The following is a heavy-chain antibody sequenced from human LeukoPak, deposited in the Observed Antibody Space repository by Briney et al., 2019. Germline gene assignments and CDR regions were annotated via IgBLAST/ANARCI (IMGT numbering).Heavy chain of an antibody. CDR2: INPNSGGT. J-gene: IGHJ4*02. CDR1: GYTFTGYY. Sequence: ASVKVSCKASGYTFTGYYMHWVRQAPGHGLEWMGWINPNSGGTNYAQKFQGRVTMTRDTSISTAYMELSRLRSDDTAVYYCARESLVPAAPVDYWGQGTLVTVSS. D-gene: IGHD2-2*01. CDR3: ARESLVPAAPVDY. V-gene: IGHV1-2*02.